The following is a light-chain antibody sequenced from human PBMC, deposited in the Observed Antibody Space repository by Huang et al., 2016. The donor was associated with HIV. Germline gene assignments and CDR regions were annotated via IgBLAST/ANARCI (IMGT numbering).Light chain of an antibody. Sequence: DIQMTQSPPSLSASVGERVTFTCRANQDITKSLNWYQQKPGKTPKLLLYTASTLESGVPSRVSGSGSGSRVTLNIVSLQPEDFATYYCQQSFSVPRTFG. V-gene: IGKV1-39*01. J-gene: IGKJ1*01. CDR2: TAS. CDR3: QQSFSVPRT. CDR1: QDITKS.